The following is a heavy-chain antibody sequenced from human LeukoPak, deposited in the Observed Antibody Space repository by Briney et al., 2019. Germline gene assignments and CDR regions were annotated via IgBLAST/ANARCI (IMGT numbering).Heavy chain of an antibody. J-gene: IGHJ4*02. Sequence: SETLSLTCTVSGGSISNYYWNWIRQPPGKGLEWIGFIHHSGSTYYNPSLKSRVTISVDRSKNQFSLKLSSVTAADTAVYYCARGEIAAAGTLGPLDYWGQGTLVTVSS. CDR3: ARGEIAAAGTLGPLDY. V-gene: IGHV4-59*12. D-gene: IGHD6-13*01. CDR1: GGSISNYY. CDR2: IHHSGST.